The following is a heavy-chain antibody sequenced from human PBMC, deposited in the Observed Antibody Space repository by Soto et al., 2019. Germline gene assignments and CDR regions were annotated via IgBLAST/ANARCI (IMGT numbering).Heavy chain of an antibody. D-gene: IGHD3-10*01. CDR2: ISAYNGNT. V-gene: IGHV1-18*01. J-gene: IGHJ4*02. CDR3: ARVEGYGSGSYSTRDFDY. CDR1: GYTFTSYG. Sequence: QVQLVQSGAEVKKPGALVKVSCKASGYTFTSYGISWVRQAPGQGLEWMGWISAYNGNTNYAQKLQGRVTMTTDTSTSTAYMELRSLRSDDTAVYYCARVEGYGSGSYSTRDFDYWGQGTLVTVSS.